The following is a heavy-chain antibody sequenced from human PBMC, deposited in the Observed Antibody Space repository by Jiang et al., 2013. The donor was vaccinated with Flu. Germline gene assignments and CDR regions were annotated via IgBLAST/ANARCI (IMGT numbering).Heavy chain of an antibody. CDR1: GGSISSGEYY. V-gene: IGHV4-30-4*01. D-gene: IGHD3-22*01. Sequence: TCTVSGGSISSGEYYWTWIRQPPGKGLEWIGNIYHSGSTYYNPSLKSRVTISVDTSKKQFSLKLSSVTAADTAVYYCARGSSYYYDSSGYYFDYWGQGTLVTVSS. CDR3: ARGSSYYYDSSGYYFDY. CDR2: IYHSGST. J-gene: IGHJ4*02.